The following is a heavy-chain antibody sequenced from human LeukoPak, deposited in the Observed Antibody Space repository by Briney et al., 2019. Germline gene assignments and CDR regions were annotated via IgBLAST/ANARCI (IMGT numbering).Heavy chain of an antibody. CDR2: IYYSGST. CDR1: GGSISSSSYY. D-gene: IGHD3-16*01. J-gene: IGHJ4*02. V-gene: IGHV4-39*07. CDR3: ARDWGLGEPLYFDY. Sequence: NPSETLSLTCTVSGGSISSSSYYWGWIRQPPGKGLEWIGSIYYSGSTYYNPSLKSRVTISVDTSKNQFSLKLSSVTAADTAVYYCARDWGLGEPLYFDYWGQGTLVTVSS.